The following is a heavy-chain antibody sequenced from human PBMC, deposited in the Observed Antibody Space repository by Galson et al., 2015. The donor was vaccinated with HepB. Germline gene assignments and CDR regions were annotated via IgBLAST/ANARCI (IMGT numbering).Heavy chain of an antibody. CDR2: IYPGDSDT. D-gene: IGHD2-21*01. CDR1: GYSFSAHW. J-gene: IGHJ4*02. Sequence: QSGAEVKKPGESLKISCQASGYSFSAHWIGWVRQVPVQGLEWLGIIYPGDSDTNYSPAFQGHATISVDRSVTSAYLQWTSLKVSDTATYFCARQADIVAPFDYWGQGTPVTVSS. V-gene: IGHV5-51*01. CDR3: ARQADIVAPFDY.